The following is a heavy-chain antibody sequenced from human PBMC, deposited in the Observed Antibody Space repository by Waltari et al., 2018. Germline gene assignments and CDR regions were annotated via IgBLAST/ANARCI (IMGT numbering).Heavy chain of an antibody. CDR2: ITRSFGTA. J-gene: IGHJ4*02. Sequence: QVQLVQSVAEVKTPGSSVKVYCKASGGTFTTYFFSWVPQAPGQGREWMGGITRSFGTANYAQKVQGRVTITADKSTSTAYMELSSLRSEDTAVYYWARGSSGWSEPFDYWGQGTLVTVSS. CDR1: GGTFTTYF. V-gene: IGHV1-69*13. D-gene: IGHD6-19*01. CDR3: ARGSSGWSEPFDY.